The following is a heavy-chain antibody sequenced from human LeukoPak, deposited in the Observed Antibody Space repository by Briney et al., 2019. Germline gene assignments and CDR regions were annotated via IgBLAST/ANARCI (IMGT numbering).Heavy chain of an antibody. J-gene: IGHJ4*02. Sequence: ASVKVSCKASGYTFTSYDINWVRQATGQGLEWMGWMNPNSGNTGYAQKFQGRVTMTRNTSISTAYMELSSLRSEDTAVYYCARGRGGVAAAGSDFDYWGQGTLVTVSS. V-gene: IGHV1-8*01. CDR2: MNPNSGNT. CDR1: GYTFTSYD. D-gene: IGHD6-13*01. CDR3: ARGRGGVAAAGSDFDY.